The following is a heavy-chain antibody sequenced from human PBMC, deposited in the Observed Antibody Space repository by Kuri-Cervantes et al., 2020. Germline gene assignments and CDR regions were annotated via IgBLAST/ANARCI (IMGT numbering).Heavy chain of an antibody. V-gene: IGHV1-46*01. D-gene: IGHD6-19*01. Sequence: ASGKVSRKASGYTFTSYYMHWVRQAPGQGLEWMGIINPSGGSTSYAQKFQGRVTMTRDTSTSTVYMELSSLRSEDTAVYYCARQAIAVGYGMDVWGQGTTVTVSS. CDR3: ARQAIAVGYGMDV. CDR1: GYTFTSYY. J-gene: IGHJ6*02. CDR2: INPSGGST.